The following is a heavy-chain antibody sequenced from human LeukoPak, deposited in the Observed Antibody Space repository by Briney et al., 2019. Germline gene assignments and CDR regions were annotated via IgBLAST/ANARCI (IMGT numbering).Heavy chain of an antibody. Sequence: GGSLRLSCAASGFTFSIYAMHWVRQAPGKVLEWVSIISYDGRNKYYTDSVKGRFTISRDNSKNTLYLQMNSLRAEDTAVYYCATTPAVAGSPDAFDIWGQGTMVTVSS. V-gene: IGHV3-30*04. CDR1: GFTFSIYA. D-gene: IGHD6-19*01. CDR2: ISYDGRNK. J-gene: IGHJ3*02. CDR3: ATTPAVAGSPDAFDI.